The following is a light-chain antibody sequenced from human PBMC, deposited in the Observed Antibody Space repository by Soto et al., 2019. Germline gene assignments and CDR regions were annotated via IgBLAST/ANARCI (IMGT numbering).Light chain of an antibody. CDR2: DAS. V-gene: IGKV1-33*01. Sequence: IQMTQSPSSLSASVGDRVTITCQASQDISNYLNWYQQKPGKAPKLLIYDASNLETGVPSRFSGSGSGTDFTFNISSLQPEDIATYYCQQYDNLPLTFGPGTKVDIK. J-gene: IGKJ3*01. CDR3: QQYDNLPLT. CDR1: QDISNY.